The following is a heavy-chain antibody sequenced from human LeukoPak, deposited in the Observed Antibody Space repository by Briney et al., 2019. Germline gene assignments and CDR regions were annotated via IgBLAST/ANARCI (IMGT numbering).Heavy chain of an antibody. Sequence: ASVKVSCKASGYTFTGYYMHWVRQAPGQGLEWMARINPNSGGTNYAQKFQGRVTMTRDTFISTAYMELSRLRSDDTAVYYCARDLGAVAAGDYWGQGTPVTVSS. CDR3: ARDLGAVAAGDY. CDR2: INPNSGGT. D-gene: IGHD6-19*01. CDR1: GYTFTGYY. V-gene: IGHV1-2*06. J-gene: IGHJ4*02.